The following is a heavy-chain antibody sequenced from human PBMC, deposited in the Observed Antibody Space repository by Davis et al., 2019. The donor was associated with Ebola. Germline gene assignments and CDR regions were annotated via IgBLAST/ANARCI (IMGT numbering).Heavy chain of an antibody. D-gene: IGHD5-18*01. J-gene: IGHJ6*02. CDR1: GGSISSSNW. Sequence: SETLSLTCAVSGGSISSSNWWSWVRQPPGKGLEWIGEIYHSGSTNYNPSLKSRVTISVDKSKNQFSLKLSSVTAADTAVYYCARPMVTPYYYYGMDVWGQGTTVTVSS. V-gene: IGHV4-4*02. CDR2: IYHSGST. CDR3: ARPMVTPYYYYGMDV.